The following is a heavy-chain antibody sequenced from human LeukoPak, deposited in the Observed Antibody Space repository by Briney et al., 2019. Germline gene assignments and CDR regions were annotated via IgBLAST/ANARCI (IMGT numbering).Heavy chain of an antibody. Sequence: GGSLRLSCAASGFSFSSYGFHWVRQAPGKGLEWVALIWYDGSDKYFADAVKGLFTISRDNSRNTLYLHMNSLRADDTAVYFCARDDLAVSGSIDYWGQGTLVTVSS. D-gene: IGHD6-19*01. CDR3: ARDDLAVSGSIDY. CDR1: GFSFSSYG. CDR2: IWYDGSDK. V-gene: IGHV3-33*01. J-gene: IGHJ4*02.